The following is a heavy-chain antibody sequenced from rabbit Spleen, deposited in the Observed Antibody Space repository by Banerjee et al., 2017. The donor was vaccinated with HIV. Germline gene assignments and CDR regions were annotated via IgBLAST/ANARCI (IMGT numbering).Heavy chain of an antibody. Sequence: QLKESGGGLVKPEGSLTLTCKASGFDFRRYYLTWVRQAPGKGLEWIGDFDPVFGSTYNASWVNGQFTISSHNAQNMLYLQLNSLTAADTATYFCARGPPYAGYAGYGYVDLNLWGPGTLVTVS. CDR2: FDPVFGST. CDR3: ARGPPYAGYAGYGYVDLNL. V-gene: IGHV1S7*01. D-gene: IGHD6-1*01. J-gene: IGHJ4*01. CDR1: GFDFRRYY.